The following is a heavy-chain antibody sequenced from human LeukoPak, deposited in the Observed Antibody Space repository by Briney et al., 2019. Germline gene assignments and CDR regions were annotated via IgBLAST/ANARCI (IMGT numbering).Heavy chain of an antibody. D-gene: IGHD2-21*01. CDR2: ISSSSSYI. J-gene: IGHJ3*02. CDR1: GFTFSSYS. Sequence: GGSLRLSCAASGFTFSSYSMNWVRQAPGKGLEWVSSISSSSSYIYYADSVKGRFTISRDNAQNSLYLQMNSLRAEDTATYYCARASVVSDAFDIWGQGTMVTVSS. V-gene: IGHV3-21*01. CDR3: ARASVVSDAFDI.